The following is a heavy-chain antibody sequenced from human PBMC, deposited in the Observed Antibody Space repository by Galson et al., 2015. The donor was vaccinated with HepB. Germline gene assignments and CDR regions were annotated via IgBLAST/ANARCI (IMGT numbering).Heavy chain of an antibody. V-gene: IGHV3-72*01. CDR2: TRKKVNSYTT. CDR3: TRVTNYQEHPLDY. J-gene: IGHJ4*02. D-gene: IGHD1-7*01. CDR1: GFTFSDHY. Sequence: SLRLSCAASGFTFSDHYMDWVRQAPGKGLEWVGRTRKKVNSYTTEYAASVKGRFTISRDDSKNSLYLQMNSLKTEDTAVYYCTRVTNYQEHPLDYWGQGTLVTVSS.